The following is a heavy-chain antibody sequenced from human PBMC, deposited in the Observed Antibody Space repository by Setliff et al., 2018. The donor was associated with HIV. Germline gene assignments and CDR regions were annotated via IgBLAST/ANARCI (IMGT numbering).Heavy chain of an antibody. CDR2: FDPEDGET. Sequence: GASVKVSCKVSGFTLREVSMHWVRQAPGKGLEWMGYFDPEDGETVYAQKFQGRVTMTEDTSTDTAHMELSGLRSEDTAVYYCAINGAGGWLRPMPDYWGQGTLVTVSS. CDR3: AINGAGGWLRPMPDY. CDR1: GFTLREVS. J-gene: IGHJ4*02. D-gene: IGHD5-12*01. V-gene: IGHV1-24*01.